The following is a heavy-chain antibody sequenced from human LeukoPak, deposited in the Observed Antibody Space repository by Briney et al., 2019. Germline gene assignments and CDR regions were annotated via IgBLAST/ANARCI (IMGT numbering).Heavy chain of an antibody. CDR3: ARDRYYFDY. CDR1: GFTFSSYE. J-gene: IGHJ4*02. Sequence: GGSLRLSCAASGFTFSSYEMNWVRQAPGKGLEWVSSISSSSTYIYYADSVKGRFTISRDNAKNSLYLQMNSLRAEDTAVYYCARDRYYFDYWGQGTLVTVSS. CDR2: ISSSSTYI. V-gene: IGHV3-21*01.